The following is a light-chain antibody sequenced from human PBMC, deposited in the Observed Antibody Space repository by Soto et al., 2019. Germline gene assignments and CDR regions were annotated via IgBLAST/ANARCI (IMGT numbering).Light chain of an antibody. Sequence: QSVLTQPASVSGSPGQSITISCTGTSTDVGLYNYVSWYQQHPGKAPKLMIYEVSNRPSGVSHRFSGSKSGNTASLTISGLQAEDEADYYCTSYTTSRTYVFGTGTKVTVL. V-gene: IGLV2-14*01. CDR3: TSYTTSRTYV. CDR2: EVS. J-gene: IGLJ1*01. CDR1: STDVGLYNY.